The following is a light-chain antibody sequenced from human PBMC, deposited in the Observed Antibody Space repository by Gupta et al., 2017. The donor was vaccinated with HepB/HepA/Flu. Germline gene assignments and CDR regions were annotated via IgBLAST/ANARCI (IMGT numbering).Light chain of an antibody. CDR1: SSDVGAYNY. Sequence: QSALTQPPSASGSPGQSVTNSCTGTSSDVGAYNYVTWYQQHPGKAPKLMIYEVNKRPSGVPDRFSGSKSGNTASLTVSGLQAEDEADYYCSSYAGSNNLVFGGGTKLTVL. V-gene: IGLV2-8*01. CDR2: EVN. J-gene: IGLJ2*01. CDR3: SSYAGSNNLV.